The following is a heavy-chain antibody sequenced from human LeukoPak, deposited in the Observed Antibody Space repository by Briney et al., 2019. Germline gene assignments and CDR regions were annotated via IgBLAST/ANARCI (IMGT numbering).Heavy chain of an antibody. V-gene: IGHV3-23*01. D-gene: IGHD1-26*01. J-gene: IGHJ6*03. CDR3: AADSGSLQPSYYYMDV. CDR1: GFTFSSYA. CDR2: ISGRGGST. Sequence: GGSLRLSCAASGFTFSSYAMSWVRQAPGKGLEWVSAISGRGGSTYYADSVKGRFTISRDNAKNSLYLQMNSLRAEDTAVYYCAADSGSLQPSYYYMDVWGKGTTVTVSS.